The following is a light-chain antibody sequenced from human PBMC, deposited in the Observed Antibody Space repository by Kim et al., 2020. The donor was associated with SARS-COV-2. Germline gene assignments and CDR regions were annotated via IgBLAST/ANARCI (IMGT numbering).Light chain of an antibody. CDR1: QSVSSR. J-gene: IGKJ4*01. V-gene: IGKV3D-15*01. CDR3: QQYDNWPPLT. CDR2: GAS. Sequence: VSPGERATLSCRASQSVSSRLAWYQQKPGQAPRLLIYGASTRAPGIPARFSGSGSGTEFTLTISSLQSEDFAVYYCQQYDNWPPLTFGGGTKLEI.